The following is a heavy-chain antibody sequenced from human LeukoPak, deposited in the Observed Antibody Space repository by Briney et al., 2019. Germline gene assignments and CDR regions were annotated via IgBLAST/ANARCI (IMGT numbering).Heavy chain of an antibody. D-gene: IGHD6-19*01. J-gene: IGHJ3*02. V-gene: IGHV3-33*08. Sequence: PGRSLRLSCAASGFTFSSYGMHWVRQAPGKGLEWVAVIWYDGSNKYYADSVKGRFTISRDNSKNTLYLQMNSLRAEDTAVYYCARDSAGTHAFDIWGQGTMVTVSS. CDR2: IWYDGSNK. CDR1: GFTFSSYG. CDR3: ARDSAGTHAFDI.